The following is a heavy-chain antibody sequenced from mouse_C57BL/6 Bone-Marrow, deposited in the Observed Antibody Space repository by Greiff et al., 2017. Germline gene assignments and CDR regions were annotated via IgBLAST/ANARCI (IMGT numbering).Heavy chain of an antibody. D-gene: IGHD1-1*01. V-gene: IGHV2-5*01. CDR2: IWRGGST. J-gene: IGHJ1*03. CDR3: AKGNGSRNWYFDV. CDR1: GFSLTSYG. Sequence: VKLMESGPGLVQPSQSLSITCTVSGFSLTSYGVHWVRQSPGKGLAWLGVIWRGGSTDYNAAFMSRLSITKDNSKSQVFFKMNSLQADDTAIYYCAKGNGSRNWYFDVWGTGTTVTVSS.